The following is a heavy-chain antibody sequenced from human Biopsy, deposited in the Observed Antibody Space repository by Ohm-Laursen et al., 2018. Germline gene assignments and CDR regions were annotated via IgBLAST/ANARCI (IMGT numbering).Heavy chain of an antibody. V-gene: IGHV4-59*08. J-gene: IGHJ6*02. CDR1: GGSISSDH. Sequence: GTLSLTCTVSGGSISSDHWSWIRQPPGKGLECIGYIYYSGSTNYSPSLKSRVTMSVDTSKNQFSLKLSSVTAADTAVYYCARLWGGYHFHGMDVWGQGTTVTVSS. CDR3: ARLWGGYHFHGMDV. D-gene: IGHD7-27*01. CDR2: IYYSGST.